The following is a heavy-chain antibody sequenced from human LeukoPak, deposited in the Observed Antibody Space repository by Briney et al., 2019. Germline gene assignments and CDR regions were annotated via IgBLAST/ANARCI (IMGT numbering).Heavy chain of an antibody. J-gene: IGHJ4*02. D-gene: IGHD3-22*01. V-gene: IGHV4-59*08. CDR2: IYYSGST. CDR1: GGSISSYY. CDR3: ARGISGYHHSDY. Sequence: NPSETLSLTCTVSGGSISSYYWSWIRQPPGKGLEWIGYIYYSGSTYYNPSLKSRVTISVDTSKNQFSLKLSSVTAADTAVYYCARGISGYHHSDYWGQGTLVTVSS.